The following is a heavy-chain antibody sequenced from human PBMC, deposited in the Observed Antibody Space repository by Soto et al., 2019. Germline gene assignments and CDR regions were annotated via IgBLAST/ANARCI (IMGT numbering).Heavy chain of an antibody. CDR1: GFTFSSYS. Sequence: EVQLVESGGGLVQPGGSLRLSCAASGFTFSSYSMNWVRQAPGKGLEWVSYISSSSSTIYYADSVKGLFTISRDNAKNSLYLQMNSLRAEDTAVYYCARDSGYSYGPLDYWGQGTLVTVSS. J-gene: IGHJ4*02. V-gene: IGHV3-48*01. CDR2: ISSSSSTI. D-gene: IGHD5-18*01. CDR3: ARDSGYSYGPLDY.